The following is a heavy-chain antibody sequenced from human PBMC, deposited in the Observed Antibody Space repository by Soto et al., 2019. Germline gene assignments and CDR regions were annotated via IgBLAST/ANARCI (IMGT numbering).Heavy chain of an antibody. CDR2: IWYDGSNK. J-gene: IGHJ6*02. D-gene: IGHD3-22*01. V-gene: IGHV3-33*01. CDR3: ARDGSYYYYISDNYGIDV. CDR1: GFTFTSYG. Sequence: GGSLRLSCAASGFTFTSYGMHWVRQAPGKGLEWVAVIWYDGSNKYSVDSVKDRFTISRDNSKNTVYPQMNNLRPEDTASDYCARDGSYYYYISDNYGIDVWGQGTTVTVSS.